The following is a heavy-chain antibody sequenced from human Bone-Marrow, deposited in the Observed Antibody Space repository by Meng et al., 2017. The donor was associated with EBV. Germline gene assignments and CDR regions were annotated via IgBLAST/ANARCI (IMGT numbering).Heavy chain of an antibody. CDR2: IYHSGST. Sequence: LRLRESGSGLVKPSQTLSLPCAVSGGSSSRCGYSWSWIRQTPGKGLEWIGYIYHSGSTYYNPSLKSRVTISVDRSKNQFSLKLSSVTAADTAVYYCASSDCSSTSCYPRYWGQGTLVTVSS. CDR3: ASSDCSSTSCYPRY. CDR1: GGSSSRCGYS. J-gene: IGHJ4*02. V-gene: IGHV4-30-2*01. D-gene: IGHD2-2*01.